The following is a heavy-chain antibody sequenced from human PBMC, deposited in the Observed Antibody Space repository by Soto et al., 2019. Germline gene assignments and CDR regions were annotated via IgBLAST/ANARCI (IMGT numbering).Heavy chain of an antibody. D-gene: IGHD3-9*01. Sequence: LSLTCAVSGYSISSGYYWGWIWQPPGKGLEWIGSIYHSGSTYYNPSLKSRVTISVDTSKNQFSLKLSSVTAADTAVYYCARDSYYDILTGYYEISWFDPWGQGTLVTVSS. CDR1: GYSISSGYY. V-gene: IGHV4-38-2*02. J-gene: IGHJ5*02. CDR3: ARDSYYDILTGYYEISWFDP. CDR2: IYHSGST.